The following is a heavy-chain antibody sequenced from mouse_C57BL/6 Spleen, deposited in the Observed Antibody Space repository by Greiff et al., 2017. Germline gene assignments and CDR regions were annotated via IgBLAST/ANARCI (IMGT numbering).Heavy chain of an antibody. D-gene: IGHD1-1*02. CDR3: ASYYGRAMDY. J-gene: IGHJ4*01. CDR2: IHPNSGST. Sequence: QVQLQQPGAELVKPGASVKLSCKASGYTFTSYWMHWVKQRPGQGLAWIGMIHPNSGSTNYNEKFKSKATLTVDKSSSTAYMQLSSRTSEDSAVEYCASYYGRAMDYWGQGTSVTGSS. CDR1: GYTFTSYW. V-gene: IGHV1-64*01.